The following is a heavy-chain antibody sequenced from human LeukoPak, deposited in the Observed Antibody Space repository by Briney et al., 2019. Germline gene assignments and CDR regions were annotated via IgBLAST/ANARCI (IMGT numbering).Heavy chain of an antibody. V-gene: IGHV3-30*18. D-gene: IGHD1-26*01. Sequence: GGSLRPSCAASGFTFSSYGMHWVRQAPGKGLEWVAVISYDGSNKYYADSVNGRLTISRDNSKNTLSLQMNSLRAEDTAVYYCAKSPSGRSRISRFDYWGQGILVTVSS. J-gene: IGHJ4*02. CDR2: ISYDGSNK. CDR1: GFTFSSYG. CDR3: AKSPSGRSRISRFDY.